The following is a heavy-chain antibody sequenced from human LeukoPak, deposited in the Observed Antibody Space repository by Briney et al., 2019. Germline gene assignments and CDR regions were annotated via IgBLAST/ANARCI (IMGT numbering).Heavy chain of an antibody. D-gene: IGHD3-10*02. Sequence: QTGGSLRLSCAASGFTFSSYGMHWVRQAPGKGLEWVAVISYDGSDKKYADSVKGRFTISRDNSKNTLYVQMNSLRAEDTALYYCARDVVRGPDDGYFRHWGQGTLVTVSS. CDR1: GFTFSSYG. J-gene: IGHJ1*01. CDR2: ISYDGSDK. V-gene: IGHV3-30*19. CDR3: ARDVVRGPDDGYFRH.